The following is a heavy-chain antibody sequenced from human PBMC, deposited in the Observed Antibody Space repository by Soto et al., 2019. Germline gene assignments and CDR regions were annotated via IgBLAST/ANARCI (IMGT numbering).Heavy chain of an antibody. D-gene: IGHD4-4*01. J-gene: IGHJ4*02. CDR1: GYTFTTCG. CDR3: ALEIIGRQFHY. V-gene: IGHV1-18*01. CDR2: ISPNNGDT. Sequence: QVQLVQSGTDVKKPGASVKVSCKASGYTFTTCGLSWVRQAPGHGLEWMGWISPNNGDTVYAQKFQGRVTMTTDTSTTTAYMELRSPRSDDTAVYYCALEIIGRQFHYWGQGTLVTVSS.